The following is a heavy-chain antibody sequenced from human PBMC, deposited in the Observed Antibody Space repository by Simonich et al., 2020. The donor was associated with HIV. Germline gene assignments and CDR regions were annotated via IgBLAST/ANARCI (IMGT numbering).Heavy chain of an antibody. D-gene: IGHD3-22*01. Sequence: QVQLVESGGGVVQPGRSLRLSCAASGFAFSGCDMHWVRRAPGKGRGWVSVFLYDGIRKYYAYSVGGRFTISRDNSMNTVYLQMNTLRAEDTAVYYCARDNDGTSHYSQFDYWGQGTLVTVSS. CDR1: GFAFSGCD. J-gene: IGHJ4*02. V-gene: IGHV3-33*01. CDR3: ARDNDGTSHYSQFDY. CDR2: FLYDGIRK.